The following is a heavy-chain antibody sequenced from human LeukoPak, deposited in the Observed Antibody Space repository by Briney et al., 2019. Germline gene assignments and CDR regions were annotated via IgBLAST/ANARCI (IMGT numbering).Heavy chain of an antibody. D-gene: IGHD3-9*01. CDR1: GFTFSSYW. CDR3: ARSTSSEYDIYHFDY. J-gene: IGHJ4*02. CDR2: IKYDGSEK. V-gene: IGHV3-7*02. Sequence: GGSLRLSCAASGFTFSSYWMSWVRQAPGKGLEWVANIKYDGSEKYYVDSEKGRFTISRDNSKNTLYLQMNSLRAEDTAVYYCARSTSSEYDIYHFDYWGQGTLVTVSS.